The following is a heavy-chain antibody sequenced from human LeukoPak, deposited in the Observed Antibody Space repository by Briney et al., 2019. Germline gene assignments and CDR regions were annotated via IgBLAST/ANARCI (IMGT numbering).Heavy chain of an antibody. Sequence: PSETLSLSCTVSGNSIANTFYYWGWLRPPAGQGLEWIGRIYTTGSTDYNPSLKSRVTISLDTSRNQFSLKLSSVTAADTAVYYCARRQDGHDYWGQGTLVTVSS. J-gene: IGHJ4*02. CDR1: GNSIANTFYY. V-gene: IGHV4-61*02. CDR2: IYTTGST. CDR3: ARRQDGHDY.